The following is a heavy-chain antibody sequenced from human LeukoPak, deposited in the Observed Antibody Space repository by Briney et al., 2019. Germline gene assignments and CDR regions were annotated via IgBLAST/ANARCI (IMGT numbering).Heavy chain of an antibody. CDR3: ARVGWVLRYAFDI. CDR1: GFPFSSYE. Sequence: GGSLRLSCAASGFPFSSYEMNWVRQAPGKGLEWVSYISSRGSATDSADSVKGRFTISRDNAKNSLYLQMNSLRAEDTAVYYCARVGWVLRYAFDIWGQGTMVTVSS. D-gene: IGHD3-16*01. V-gene: IGHV3-48*03. J-gene: IGHJ3*02. CDR2: ISSRGSAT.